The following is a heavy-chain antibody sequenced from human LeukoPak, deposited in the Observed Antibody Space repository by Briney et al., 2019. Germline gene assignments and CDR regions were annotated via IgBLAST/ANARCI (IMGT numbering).Heavy chain of an antibody. CDR3: AKDNEDGDYLDYYYYMDV. J-gene: IGHJ6*03. Sequence: SETLSLTCTVSGGSISSYYWSWIRQPPGKGLEWIGYIYYSGSTNYNPSLKSRVTISVDTSKNQFSLKLSSVTAADTAVYYCAKDNEDGDYLDYYYYMDVWGKGTTVTVSS. D-gene: IGHD4-17*01. CDR1: GGSISSYY. CDR2: IYYSGST. V-gene: IGHV4-59*01.